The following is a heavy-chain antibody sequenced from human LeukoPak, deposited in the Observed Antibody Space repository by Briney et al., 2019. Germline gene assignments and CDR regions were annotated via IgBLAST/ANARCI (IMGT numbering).Heavy chain of an antibody. CDR2: ISYDGSNK. V-gene: IGHV3-30*18. CDR3: AKSGSQRRTCYYYMDV. Sequence: GGSLRLSCAASGFTFSSYGMHWVRQAPGKGLEWVAVISYDGSNKYYADSVKGRFTISRDNSKNTLYLQMNSLRAEDTAVYYCAKSGSQRRTCYYYMDVWGKGTTVTVSS. CDR1: GFTFSSYG. D-gene: IGHD3-10*01. J-gene: IGHJ6*03.